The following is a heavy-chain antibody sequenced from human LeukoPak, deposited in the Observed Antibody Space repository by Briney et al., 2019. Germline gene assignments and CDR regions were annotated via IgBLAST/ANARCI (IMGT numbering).Heavy chain of an antibody. D-gene: IGHD2-2*01. CDR2: IIPILGIA. J-gene: IGHJ5*02. V-gene: IGHV1-69*04. CDR3: ARVGYCSSTSCESRFDP. Sequence: ASVKVSCKASGGTFSSYAISWVRQAPGQGLEWMGRIIPILGIANYAQKFQGRVTITADKSTSTAYMELSSLRSEDTAVYYCARVGYCSSTSCESRFDPWGQGTLVTVSS. CDR1: GGTFSSYA.